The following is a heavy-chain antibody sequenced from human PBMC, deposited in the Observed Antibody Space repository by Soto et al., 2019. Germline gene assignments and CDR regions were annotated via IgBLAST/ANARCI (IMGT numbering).Heavy chain of an antibody. CDR2: ISSSSSTI. Sequence: GGCLRLSCAASGFTFSSYSMNWVRQAPGKGLEWVSYISSSSSTIDYADSVTGRFTISRDNAKNSLYLQMNSLRDEDTAVYYCATDYPPLFARFGELLAFGDYCYYGMDVWGQWTTATVSS. V-gene: IGHV3-48*02. D-gene: IGHD3-10*01. J-gene: IGHJ6*02. CDR1: GFTFSSYS. CDR3: ATDYPPLFARFGELLAFGDYCYYGMDV.